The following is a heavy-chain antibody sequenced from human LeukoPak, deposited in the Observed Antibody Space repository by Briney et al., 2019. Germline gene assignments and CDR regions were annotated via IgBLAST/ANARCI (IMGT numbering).Heavy chain of an antibody. D-gene: IGHD4-23*01. CDR2: IYYSGST. CDR1: GGSISSSSYY. Sequence: SETLSLTCTVSGGSISSSSYYWGWIRQPPGKGLEWIGSIYYSGSTYYNPSLKSRVTISVDTSKNQFSLKLSSVTAADTAVYYRARAGHDYGGNTYYFDYWGQGTLVTVSS. J-gene: IGHJ4*02. CDR3: ARAGHDYGGNTYYFDY. V-gene: IGHV4-39*07.